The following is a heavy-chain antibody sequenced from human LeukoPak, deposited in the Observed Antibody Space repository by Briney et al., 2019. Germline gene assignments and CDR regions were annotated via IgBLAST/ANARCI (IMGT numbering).Heavy chain of an antibody. V-gene: IGHV4-34*01. CDR3: ARESTTVAGTFDY. CDR1: GRSFRAYY. Sequence: KPSHTLSPTHALHGRSFRAYYWSSIRHPPRKGLDWIAEINNSGSTNYNPSLKSRLTISADTSKNQFSPRLSSLTAADTAMYYCARESTTVAGTFDYWGQGTLVTVSS. D-gene: IGHD6-19*01. CDR2: INNSGST. J-gene: IGHJ4*02.